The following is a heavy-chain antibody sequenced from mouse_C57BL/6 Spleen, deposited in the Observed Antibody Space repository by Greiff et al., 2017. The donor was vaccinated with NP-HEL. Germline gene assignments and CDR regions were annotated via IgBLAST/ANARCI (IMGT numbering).Heavy chain of an antibody. CDR3: ARDSSGYGFAY. J-gene: IGHJ3*01. Sequence: EVQLVESGPGLVKPSQSLSLTCSVTGYSITSGYYWNWIRQFPGNKLEWMGYISYDGSNNYNPSLQNRISITRDTSKNQFFLKLNSVTTEDTATYYCARDSSGYGFAYWGQGTLVTVSA. CDR2: ISYDGSN. V-gene: IGHV3-6*01. CDR1: GYSITSGYY. D-gene: IGHD3-2*02.